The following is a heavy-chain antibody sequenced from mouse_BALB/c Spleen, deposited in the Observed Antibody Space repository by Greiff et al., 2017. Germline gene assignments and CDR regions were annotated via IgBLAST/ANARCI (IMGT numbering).Heavy chain of an antibody. J-gene: IGHJ3*01. CDR2: ISNGGGST. CDR1: GFTFSSYT. Sequence: EVMLVESGGGLVQPGGSLKLSCAASGFTFSSYTMSWVRQTPEKRLEWVAYISNGGGSTYYPDSVKGRFTISRDNAKNNLYLQMSSLKSEDTAMYYCARDLRPYWGQGTLVTVSA. CDR3: ARDLRPY. V-gene: IGHV5-12-2*01.